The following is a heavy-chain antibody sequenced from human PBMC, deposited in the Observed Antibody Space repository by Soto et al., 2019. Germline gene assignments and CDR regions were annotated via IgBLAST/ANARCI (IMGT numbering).Heavy chain of an antibody. CDR1: GYTFTNNG. Sequence: QVQLVQSGGEVKKPGASVQVSCKTSGYTFTNNGINWVRQAPGQGLEWMGWISGYNANTKYAQKFQGRVTLTTDTVTSTAFMELRSLRSDDTAVFYCARGSIHYNMDVWGQGTTVTVSS. CDR3: ARGSIHYNMDV. J-gene: IGHJ6*02. V-gene: IGHV1-18*04. D-gene: IGHD6-6*01. CDR2: ISGYNANT.